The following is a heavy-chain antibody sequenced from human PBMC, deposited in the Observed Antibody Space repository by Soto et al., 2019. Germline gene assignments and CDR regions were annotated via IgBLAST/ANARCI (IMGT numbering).Heavy chain of an antibody. V-gene: IGHV3-7*01. CDR2: IKSDGSEK. J-gene: IGHJ4*02. Sequence: EVQLVESGGGLVQFGGSLRFSCAASGFTFSSSWMNWVRQAPGKGLEWVASIKSDGSEKYYVDSVKGRFTISRDNAQNSLYLQMNSLGAEDTAIYYCARDLRIAARPVLDNWGQGTLVSVSS. CDR3: ARDLRIAARPVLDN. D-gene: IGHD6-6*01. CDR1: GFTFSSSW.